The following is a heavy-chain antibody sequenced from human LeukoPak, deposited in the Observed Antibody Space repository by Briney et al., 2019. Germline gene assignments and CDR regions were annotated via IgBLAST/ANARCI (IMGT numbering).Heavy chain of an antibody. D-gene: IGHD5-18*01. V-gene: IGHV4-59*01. CDR2: IYYSGST. CDR3: ARGRVYSYGEFDY. CDR1: GGSISSYY. Sequence: SETLSLTCTVSGGSISSYYWSWIRQPPGKGLEWIGYIYYSGSTNYNPSLKSRVTISVDTSKNQFSLKLSSVTAADTAVYYCARGRVYSYGEFDYWGQGTLVTVSS. J-gene: IGHJ4*02.